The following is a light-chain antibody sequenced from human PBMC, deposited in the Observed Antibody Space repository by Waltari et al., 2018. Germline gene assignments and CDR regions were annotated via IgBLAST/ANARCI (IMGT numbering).Light chain of an antibody. CDR2: WAS. CDR1: QSISSY. CDR3: QQYYSAPLT. J-gene: IGKJ4*01. V-gene: IGKV4-1*01. Sequence: DIQMTQSPSSLSASVGDRVTITCRASQSISSYLNWYQQKPGQPPKLLIYWASTREFGVPDRFSGSGSGTDFTLTISSLQAEDVAVYYCQQYYSAPLTFGGGTKVEIK.